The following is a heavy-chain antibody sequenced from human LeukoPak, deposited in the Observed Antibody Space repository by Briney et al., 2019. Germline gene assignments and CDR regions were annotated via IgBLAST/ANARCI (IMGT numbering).Heavy chain of an antibody. V-gene: IGHV3-48*01. CDR2: ISSSSSTI. CDR1: GFTFSSYS. J-gene: IGHJ4*02. CDR3: ARDPHFDY. Sequence: PGGSLRLSCAASGFTFSSYSMNWVRQAPGKGLEWVSYISSSSSTIYYADSVKGRFTISRDNAKNSLYLQMNSLRAEDTAVYYCARDPHFDYWGRGTLVTVSS.